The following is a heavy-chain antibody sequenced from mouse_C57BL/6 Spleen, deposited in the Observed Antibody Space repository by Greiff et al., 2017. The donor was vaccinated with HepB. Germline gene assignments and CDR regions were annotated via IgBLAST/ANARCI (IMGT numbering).Heavy chain of an antibody. CDR3: ARHDYGSSWAWFAY. V-gene: IGHV1-82*01. J-gene: IGHJ3*01. Sequence: QVQLQQSGPELVKPGASVKISCKASGYAFSSSWMNWVKQRPGKGLEWIGRIYPGDGDTNYNGKFKGKATLTADKSSSTAYMQLSSLTSEDSAVYFCARHDYGSSWAWFAYWGQGTLVTVSA. CDR1: GYAFSSSW. CDR2: IYPGDGDT. D-gene: IGHD1-1*01.